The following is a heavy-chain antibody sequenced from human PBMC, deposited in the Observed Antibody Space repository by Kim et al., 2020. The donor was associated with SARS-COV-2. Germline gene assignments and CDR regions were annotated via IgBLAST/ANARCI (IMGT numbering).Heavy chain of an antibody. CDR2: IYPSGST. J-gene: IGHJ4*02. V-gene: IGHV4-61*09. Sequence: SETLSLTCTVSGGSINSVSYYWSWIRQPAGKGLEWIGHIYPSGSTNYSPSLKSRVTISLDTSKNQFSLKLSSVTAPDTAIYYCSRSTVYRDDYWGQGTLVTPSS. D-gene: IGHD2-2*01. CDR1: GGSINSVSYY. CDR3: SRSTVYRDDY.